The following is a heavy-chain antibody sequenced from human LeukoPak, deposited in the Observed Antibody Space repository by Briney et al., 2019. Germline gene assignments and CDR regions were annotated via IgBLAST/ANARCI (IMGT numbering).Heavy chain of an antibody. Sequence: SVKVSCKASGGTFSSYAISWVRQAPGQGLEWMGGIIPIFGTANYAQKFQGRVTITADESTSTAYMELSSLRSEDTAVYYCARAPTESGYSYYFDYWGQGTLVTVSS. V-gene: IGHV1-69*13. J-gene: IGHJ4*02. CDR1: GGTFSSYA. CDR3: ARAPTESGYSYYFDY. D-gene: IGHD3-22*01. CDR2: IIPIFGTA.